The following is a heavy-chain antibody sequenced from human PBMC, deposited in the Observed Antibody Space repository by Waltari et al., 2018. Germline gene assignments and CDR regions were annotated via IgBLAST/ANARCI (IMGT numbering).Heavy chain of an antibody. Sequence: VRQAPGQGLEWMGRINANTGGTNYAQKFQGRVTMTRDTSITTAYMELTSLRSDDTAVYYCARFYCSSTSCFYEDGMDVWGQGTTVTVSS. V-gene: IGHV1-2*06. CDR2: INANTGGT. J-gene: IGHJ6*02. CDR3: ARFYCSSTSCFYEDGMDV. D-gene: IGHD2-2*01.